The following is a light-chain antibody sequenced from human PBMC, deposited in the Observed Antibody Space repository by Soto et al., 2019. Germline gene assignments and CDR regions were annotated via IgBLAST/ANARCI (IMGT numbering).Light chain of an antibody. CDR3: QLYGSYTET. Sequence: DCQTTQSPYALSTSVGSRVILTFPASSISSNWLAWYQQKPGKAPRLLIYSASNLESGIPARFSGSGSGTDFTLTISSLEPEDFAAYYCQLYGSYTETFGQGTKVDVK. CDR1: SISSNW. J-gene: IGKJ1*01. CDR2: SAS. V-gene: IGKV1-5*03.